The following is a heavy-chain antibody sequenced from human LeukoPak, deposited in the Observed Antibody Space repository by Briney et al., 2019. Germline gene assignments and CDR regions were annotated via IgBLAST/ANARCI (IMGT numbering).Heavy chain of an antibody. CDR2: INPHSGWT. CDR3: SRDRESYGDYYFFYMDV. D-gene: IGHD5-18*01. CDR1: GYTFNSYY. Sequence: ASVKLSFKASGYTFNSYYIHWMRQAPGQGLEWKGWINPHSGWTKSTQKFQDRVTVPRDPCISTVYTELSRLRSDGRAVYCCSRDRESYGDYYFFYMDVWGKGTTVGVSS. J-gene: IGHJ6*03. V-gene: IGHV1-2*02.